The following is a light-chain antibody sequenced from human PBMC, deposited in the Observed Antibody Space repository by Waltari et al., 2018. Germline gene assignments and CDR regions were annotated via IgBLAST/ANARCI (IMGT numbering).Light chain of an antibody. CDR2: KAS. CDR1: QSISSW. J-gene: IGKJ2*01. V-gene: IGKV1-5*03. CDR3: QQYNSSPYT. Sequence: DIQMTQSPSTLSASVGDRVTITCRASQSISSWLAWYQQKPGKAPKLLIYKASSLESGVPSRFSGRGSGTVFTLTISRLQPDDFATYYCQQYNSSPYTFGQGTKLEIK.